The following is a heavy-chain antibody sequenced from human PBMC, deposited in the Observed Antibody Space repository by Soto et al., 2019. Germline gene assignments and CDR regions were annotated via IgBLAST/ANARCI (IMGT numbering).Heavy chain of an antibody. CDR1: GFTFSSYA. D-gene: IGHD6-19*01. Sequence: GGSLRLSCSASGFTFSSYAMHWVRQAPGKGLEYVSAISSNGGSTYYADSVKGRFTISRDNSKNTLYLQMSSLRAEDTAVYYCVKVGKQSSLDYWGQGTLVTVSS. CDR2: ISSNGGST. CDR3: VKVGKQSSLDY. J-gene: IGHJ4*02. V-gene: IGHV3-64D*06.